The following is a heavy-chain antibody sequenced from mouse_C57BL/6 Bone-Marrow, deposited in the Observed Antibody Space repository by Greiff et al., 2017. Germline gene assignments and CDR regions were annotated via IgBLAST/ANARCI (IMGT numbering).Heavy chain of an antibody. J-gene: IGHJ2*01. D-gene: IGHD1-1*01. CDR1: GYTFTSYW. CDR2: IDPSDSYT. V-gene: IGHV1-59*01. Sequence: QVQLQQSGAELVRPGTSVKLSCKASGYTFTSYWMHWVKQRPGQGLEWIGVIDPSDSYTNYNQKFKGKATLTVDTSSSTAYMQLSSLTSEDSAVYYCARLNYYGSSFFDYWGQGTTLTVSS. CDR3: ARLNYYGSSFFDY.